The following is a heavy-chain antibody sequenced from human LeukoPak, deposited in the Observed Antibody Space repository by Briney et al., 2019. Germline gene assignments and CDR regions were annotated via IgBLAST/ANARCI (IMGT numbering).Heavy chain of an antibody. V-gene: IGHV3-23*01. CDR3: AKPFQYDYGGNRAPLDY. J-gene: IGHJ4*02. CDR1: GFTFSSYA. CDR2: ISGSGGST. Sequence: AGGSLRLSCAASGFTFSSYAMSWVRQAPGKGLEWVSAISGSGGSTYYADSVKGRFTISRDNSKNTLYLQMNILRAEDTAVYYCAKPFQYDYGGNRAPLDYWGQGTLVTVSS. D-gene: IGHD4-23*01.